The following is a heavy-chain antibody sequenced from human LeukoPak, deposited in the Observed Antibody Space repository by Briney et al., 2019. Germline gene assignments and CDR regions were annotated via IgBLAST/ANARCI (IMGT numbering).Heavy chain of an antibody. CDR3: TRLWGDCGGDCYSHDF. Sequence: PGGSLRLSCVASGFTFSNYAMSWVRQAPGKGLEWVSGISGSGGSTYYADSVKGRFTISRDNSKNTLYLQMSSLRTEDTAVYYCTRLWGDCGGDCYSHDFWGQGTLVTVSS. V-gene: IGHV3-23*01. CDR2: ISGSGGST. CDR1: GFTFSNYA. D-gene: IGHD2-21*02. J-gene: IGHJ4*02.